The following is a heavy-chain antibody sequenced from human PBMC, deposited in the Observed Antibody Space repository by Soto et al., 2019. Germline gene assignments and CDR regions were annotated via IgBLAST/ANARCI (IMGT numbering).Heavy chain of an antibody. V-gene: IGHV1-46*01. CDR1: RSTYTSYY. Sequence: ASLQVSFQECRSTYTSYYMQCVRQAPGQGLEWMGIINPSGGSTSYAQKFQGRVTMTRDTSTSTVYMELSSLRSEDTAVYYCARDRIILWFGELANYYYYGMDVWGQGNTVTVS. CDR2: INPSGGST. J-gene: IGHJ6*02. D-gene: IGHD3-10*01. CDR3: ARDRIILWFGELANYYYYGMDV.